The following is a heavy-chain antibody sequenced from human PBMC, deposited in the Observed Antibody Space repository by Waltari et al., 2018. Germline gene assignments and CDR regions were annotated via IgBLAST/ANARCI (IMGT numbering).Heavy chain of an antibody. CDR3: ARDGALGWLVRGSVPLVY. CDR1: GGTFSSYA. CDR2: IIPIFGTA. D-gene: IGHD6-19*01. Sequence: QVQLVQSGAEVKKPGSSVTVSCKASGGTFSSYAISWVRQAPGQGLEWMGGIIPIFGTANYAQKFQGRVTITADESTSTAYMELSSLRSEDTAVYYCARDGALGWLVRGSVPLVYWGQGTLVTVSS. V-gene: IGHV1-69*12. J-gene: IGHJ4*02.